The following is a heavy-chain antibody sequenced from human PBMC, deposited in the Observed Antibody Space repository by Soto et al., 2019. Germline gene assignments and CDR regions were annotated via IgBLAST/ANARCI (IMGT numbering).Heavy chain of an antibody. CDR2: IYWNDDK. Sequence: QITLKESGPTLVKPTQTLTLTCTFSGFSLSTSGVGVGWIRQPPGKALEWLALIYWNDDKRYSPSLKSRLTISKDTSKNQVVLTMTNMDPVDTATYYCAHSLDYYVSGPRNYFDYWGQGTLVTVSS. V-gene: IGHV2-5*01. J-gene: IGHJ4*02. CDR1: GFSLSTSGVG. D-gene: IGHD3-10*01. CDR3: AHSLDYYVSGPRNYFDY.